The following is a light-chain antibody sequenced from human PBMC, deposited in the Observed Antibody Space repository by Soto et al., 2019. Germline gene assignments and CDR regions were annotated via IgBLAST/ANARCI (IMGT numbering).Light chain of an antibody. V-gene: IGKV1-39*01. CDR1: QDVGKH. J-gene: IGKJ1*01. Sequence: DIQMTQSPSSLSASVGDRLTIPCQASQDVGKHLNWYQQRPGKAPKILIYEASNLATGVPSRFSASGSGPDFTLTISSLQPEDFATYYCQQSYSSPPTFGQGTKVDI. CDR2: EAS. CDR3: QQSYSSPPT.